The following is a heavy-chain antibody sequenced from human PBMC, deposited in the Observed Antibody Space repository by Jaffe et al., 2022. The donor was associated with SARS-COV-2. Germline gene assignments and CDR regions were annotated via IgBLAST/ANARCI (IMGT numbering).Heavy chain of an antibody. CDR2: IYHSGST. D-gene: IGHD4-17*01. V-gene: IGHV4-38-2*02. CDR3: ARVFVATYGGNSGEYFQH. Sequence: QVQLQESGPGLVKPSETLSLTCTVSGYSISSGYYWGWIRQPPGKGLEWIGSIYHSGSTYYNPSLKSRVTISVDTSKNQFSLKLSSVTAADTAVYYCARVFVATYGGNSGEYFQHWGQGTLVTVSS. J-gene: IGHJ1*01. CDR1: GYSISSGYY.